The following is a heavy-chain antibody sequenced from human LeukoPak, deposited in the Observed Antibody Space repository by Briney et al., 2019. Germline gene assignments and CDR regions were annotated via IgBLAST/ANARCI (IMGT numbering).Heavy chain of an antibody. CDR2: ISYDGSNK. D-gene: IGHD6-13*01. CDR1: GFTFSSYG. Sequence: GGSLRLSCAASGFTFSSYGMHWVRQAPGKGLEWVAVISYDGSNKYYADSVKGRFTISRDNSKNTLYLQMNSLRAEDTAVYYCAKTHFINSWPIDYWGQGTLVTVFS. V-gene: IGHV3-30*18. J-gene: IGHJ4*02. CDR3: AKTHFINSWPIDY.